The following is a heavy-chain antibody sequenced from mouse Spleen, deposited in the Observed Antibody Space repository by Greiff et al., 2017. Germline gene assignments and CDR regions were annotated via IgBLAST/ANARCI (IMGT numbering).Heavy chain of an antibody. CDR3: ARGGNHEGFDY. CDR1: GFTFSSYA. CDR2: ISSGGSYT. D-gene: IGHD2-1*01. Sequence: DVKLVESGGGLVKPGGSLKLSCAASGFTFSSYAMSWVRQSPEKRLEWVAEISSGGSYTYYPDTVTGRFTISRDNAKNTLYLEMSSLRSEDTAMYYCARGGNHEGFDYWGQGTTLTVSS. V-gene: IGHV5-9-4*01. J-gene: IGHJ2*01.